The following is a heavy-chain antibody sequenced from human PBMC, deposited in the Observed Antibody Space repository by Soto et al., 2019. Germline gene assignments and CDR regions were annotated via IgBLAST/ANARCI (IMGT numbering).Heavy chain of an antibody. CDR2: ISSSSSYI. CDR3: ARDTYDILTGYYTDPYYFDY. D-gene: IGHD3-9*01. J-gene: IGHJ4*02. Sequence: EVQLVESGGGLVKPGGSLRLSCAASGFTFSSYSMNWVRQAPGKGLEWVSSISSSSSYIYYADSVKGRFTISRDNAKNSLYLQMNSLIAEDTAVYYCARDTYDILTGYYTDPYYFDYWGQGTLVTVSS. V-gene: IGHV3-21*01. CDR1: GFTFSSYS.